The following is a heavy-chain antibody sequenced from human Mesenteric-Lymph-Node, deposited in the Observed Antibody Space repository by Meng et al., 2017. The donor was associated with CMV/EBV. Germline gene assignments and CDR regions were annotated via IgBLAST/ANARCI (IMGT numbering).Heavy chain of an antibody. D-gene: IGHD3-16*01. V-gene: IGHV6-1*01. CDR1: GDSISSNNAA. CDR2: TYYRSESYN. CDR3: AYFGDLPPLW. J-gene: IGHJ4*02. Sequence: QIQRPQSGPGRVNASQTLSVTCTSSGDSISSNNAAWNWIRQSPSRGLEWLGRTYYRSESYNDYAVSVKSRISVNLDTSKNQPSLHLNFVTPEDTAVYYCAYFGDLPPLWWGQGTLVTVSS.